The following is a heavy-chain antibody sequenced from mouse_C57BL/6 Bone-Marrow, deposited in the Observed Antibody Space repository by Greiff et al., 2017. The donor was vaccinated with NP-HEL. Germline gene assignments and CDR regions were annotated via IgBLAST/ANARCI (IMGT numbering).Heavy chain of an antibody. Sequence: VQRVQPGADLARPGASVQLSSKASGYTFTSYGISWVKQRTGQGLEWIGKIYPRSGNTYYTKKFMGKATLTADKSSSTAYMDLRNMTTGASADYSCARPRNLLAMYYVDDGGQGTALTGSS. CDR1: GYTFTSYG. CDR3: ARPRNLLAMYYVDD. CDR2: IYPRSGNT. D-gene: IGHD2-1*01. V-gene: IGHV1-81*01. J-gene: IGHJ2*01.